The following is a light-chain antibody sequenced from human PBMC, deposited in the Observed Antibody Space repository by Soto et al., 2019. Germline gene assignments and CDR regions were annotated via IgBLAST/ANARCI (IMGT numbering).Light chain of an antibody. CDR2: DVS. J-gene: IGLJ2*01. CDR3: CSYSGSDSLR. V-gene: IGLV2-11*01. Sequence: QSALTQPRSVSGSPGESVTISCSGTSSDVGSYKYVSWYQQYPGKAPKVMFYDVSERPSEVPVRFSGSKSGNTDSLTISGLQAEDEAEYFCCSYSGSDSLRFGGGTKVTVL. CDR1: SSDVGSYKY.